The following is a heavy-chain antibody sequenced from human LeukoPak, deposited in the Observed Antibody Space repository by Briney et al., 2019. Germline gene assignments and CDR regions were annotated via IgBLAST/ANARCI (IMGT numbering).Heavy chain of an antibody. CDR2: IWYDGSNK. V-gene: IGHV3-33*01. CDR1: GFTFSSYG. D-gene: IGHD4-17*01. CDR3: AREGDTVTEKRHYYGMDV. Sequence: GGSLRLSCAASGFTFSSYGMHWVRQAPGKGLEWVAVIWYDGSNKYYADSVKGRFTISRDNSKNTLYLQMNSLRAEDTAVYYCAREGDTVTEKRHYYGMDVWGQGTTVTVSS. J-gene: IGHJ6*02.